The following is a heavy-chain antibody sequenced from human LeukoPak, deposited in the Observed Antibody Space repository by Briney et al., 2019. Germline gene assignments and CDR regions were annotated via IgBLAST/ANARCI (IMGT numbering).Heavy chain of an antibody. CDR2: ISAYNGNT. J-gene: IGHJ6*03. V-gene: IGHV1-18*01. D-gene: IGHD2-15*01. Sequence: ASVKVSCKASGYTFTSYGISWVRQAPGQGLEWMGWISAYNGNTNYAQKLQGRVTMTTDTSTSTAYMELRSLRSDDTAVYYCALYCSGGSCYGYYMDVWGKGTTVTVSS. CDR3: ALYCSGGSCYGYYMDV. CDR1: GYTFTSYG.